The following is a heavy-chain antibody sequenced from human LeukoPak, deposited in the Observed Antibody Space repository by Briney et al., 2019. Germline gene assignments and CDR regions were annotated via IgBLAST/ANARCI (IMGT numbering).Heavy chain of an antibody. Sequence: ASVKVSCKASGGTFSSYAISWVRQAPGQGLEWMGRIIPILGIANYAQKFQGGVTITADKSTSTAYMELSSLRSEDTAVYYCARNPLVAYCGGDCLTTAFDYWGQGTLVTVSS. D-gene: IGHD2-21*02. CDR2: IIPILGIA. V-gene: IGHV1-69*04. J-gene: IGHJ4*02. CDR1: GGTFSSYA. CDR3: ARNPLVAYCGGDCLTTAFDY.